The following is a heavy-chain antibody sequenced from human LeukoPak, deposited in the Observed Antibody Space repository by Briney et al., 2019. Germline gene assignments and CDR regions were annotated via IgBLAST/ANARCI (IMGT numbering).Heavy chain of an antibody. CDR3: VHWLYTNWYFDV. CDR1: GFSLPTPGVA. Sequence: AGPTLWNPPQTLTLTCNFSGFSLPTPGVAVGWIRQPPGKALDWLALIYWNDETRYSPSLKSRLSITKDTSKNQVVLTLTNMESVDTATYFCVHWLYTNWYFDVWGRGTLVTVSS. J-gene: IGHJ2*01. CDR2: IYWNDET. D-gene: IGHD2-2*02. V-gene: IGHV2-5*01.